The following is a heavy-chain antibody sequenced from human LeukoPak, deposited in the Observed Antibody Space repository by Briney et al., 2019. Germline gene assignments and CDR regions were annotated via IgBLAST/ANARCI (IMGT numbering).Heavy chain of an antibody. Sequence: GESLKISCKGSRYSFTIYWIRWVPQMPGKGLEWMGNIYPCDSYTRYSPSFQGPVTISADQSLSTGYLEGSRLKASDAAMYYCARPDSYGGEFDYWGQGPVVTVSS. J-gene: IGHJ4*02. V-gene: IGHV5-51*01. CDR2: IYPCDSYT. D-gene: IGHD5-18*01. CDR1: RYSFTIYW. CDR3: ARPDSYGGEFDY.